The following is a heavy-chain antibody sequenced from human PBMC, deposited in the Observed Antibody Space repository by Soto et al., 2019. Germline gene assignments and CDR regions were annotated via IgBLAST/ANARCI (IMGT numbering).Heavy chain of an antibody. J-gene: IGHJ4*02. CDR3: ARSRGSSYYYFDY. Sequence: SVKVSCKASAATCSSYAISWVRQAPGQGLEWMGGIIPIFGTANYAQKFQGRVTITADESTSTAYMEVSSLRSEDTVVYYCARSRGSSYYYFDYWGQGTLVTVSS. D-gene: IGHD6-6*01. CDR2: IIPIFGTA. CDR1: AATCSSYA. V-gene: IGHV1-69*13.